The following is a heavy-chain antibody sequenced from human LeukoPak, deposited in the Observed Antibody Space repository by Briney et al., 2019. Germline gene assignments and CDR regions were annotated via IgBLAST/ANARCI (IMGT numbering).Heavy chain of an antibody. CDR3: AIFQGIAVVGTNAGSAIDY. V-gene: IGHV3-21*01. Sequence: GGSLRLSCAASGFTFSSYSMNWVRQAPGKGLEWVSSISSSSSYIYYADSVKGRFTISRDNAKNSLYLQMNSLRAEDTAVYYCAIFQGIAVVGTNAGSAIDYWGQGTLVTVSS. CDR2: ISSSSSYI. J-gene: IGHJ4*02. D-gene: IGHD6-19*01. CDR1: GFTFSSYS.